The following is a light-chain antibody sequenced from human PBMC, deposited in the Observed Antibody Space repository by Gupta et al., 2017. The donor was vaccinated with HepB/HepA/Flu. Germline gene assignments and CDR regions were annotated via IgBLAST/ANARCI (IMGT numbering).Light chain of an antibody. J-gene: IGKJ2*01. CDR1: QSLLNSDGNSY. CDR2: TVS. V-gene: IGKV2-30*01. CDR3: LQGSPWPYT. Sequence: DVVLTQSPLSLPVTRGQPASMSCRSSQSLLNSDGNSYLNCFQQRPRQSPRRLIFTVSNRNARVADRFSSSGSGTDFTLNISMVEAEDVAIYYCLQGSPWPYTFGQGTKLEI.